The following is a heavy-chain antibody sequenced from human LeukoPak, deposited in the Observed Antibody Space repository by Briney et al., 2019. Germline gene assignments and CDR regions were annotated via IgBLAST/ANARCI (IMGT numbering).Heavy chain of an antibody. D-gene: IGHD2-15*01. V-gene: IGHV3-7*01. J-gene: IGHJ6*03. Sequence: GGSLRLSCTASGFTLNNFWVNWVRQAPGKGLEWVANIKRGGSEANYGDSVKGRFTISRDNAKDSVYLQMNSLRAEDTAVYYCARDRRILQTYHNFYYMDVWGKGTTVTVSS. CDR2: IKRGGSEA. CDR3: ARDRRILQTYHNFYYMDV. CDR1: GFTLNNFW.